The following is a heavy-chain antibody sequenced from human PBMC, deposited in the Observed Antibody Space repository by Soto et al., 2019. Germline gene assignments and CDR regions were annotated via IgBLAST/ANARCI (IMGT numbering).Heavy chain of an antibody. J-gene: IGHJ4*02. CDR2: ISSRSSYT. D-gene: IGHD3-16*01. CDR1: GSTFSDYY. Sequence: GGSLRLSCAASGSTFSDYYMTWIRHAPGKALEWVSYISSRSSYTNHADSVKGRFTISRDNAKNSLYLQMNSLRAEDTAVYYCVRVGMIVNFFDYWGQGTLVTVSS. CDR3: VRVGMIVNFFDY. V-gene: IGHV3-11*06.